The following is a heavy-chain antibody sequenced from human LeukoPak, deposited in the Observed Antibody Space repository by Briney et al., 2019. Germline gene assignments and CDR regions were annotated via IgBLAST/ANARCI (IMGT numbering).Heavy chain of an antibody. D-gene: IGHD6-19*01. Sequence: SETLSLTCAVSGYSISSGYYWGWIRQPPGKGLEWIGSIYHSGSTYYNPSLKSRVTISVDTSKNQFSLKLSSVTAADTAVYYCARSPMAVAGPFDYWGQGTLVTVSS. CDR3: ARSPMAVAGPFDY. CDR1: GYSISSGYY. CDR2: IYHSGST. J-gene: IGHJ4*02. V-gene: IGHV4-38-2*01.